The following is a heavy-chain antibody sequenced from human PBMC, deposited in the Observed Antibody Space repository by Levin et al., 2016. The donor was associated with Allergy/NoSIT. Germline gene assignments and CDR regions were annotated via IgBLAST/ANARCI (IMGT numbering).Heavy chain of an antibody. V-gene: IGHV1-2*02. CDR3: AREWLRCGGDCYSYDS. CDR1: GYIFTGYY. D-gene: IGHD2-21*02. Sequence: ASVKVSCKASGYIFTGYYIHWVRQAPGHGLEWIGWMNPISGDTKFSQTSQGRVTLTMDKSIDTAYLELGRLRSDDTAVYFCAREWLRCGGDCYSYDSWGQGTLLTVSS. J-gene: IGHJ5*01. CDR2: MNPISGDT.